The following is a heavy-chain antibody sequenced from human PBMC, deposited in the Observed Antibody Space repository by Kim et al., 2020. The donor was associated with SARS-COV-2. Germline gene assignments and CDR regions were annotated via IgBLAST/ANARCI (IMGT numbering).Heavy chain of an antibody. CDR2: IIPILGIA. V-gene: IGHV1-69*02. D-gene: IGHD5-12*01. Sequence: SVKVSCKASGGTFSSYTISWVRQAPGQGLEWMGRIIPILGIANYAQKFQGRVTITADKSTSTAYMELSSLRSEDTAVYYCARNGREMATTYYYYGMDVWGQGTTVTVSS. J-gene: IGHJ6*02. CDR3: ARNGREMATTYYYYGMDV. CDR1: GGTFSSYT.